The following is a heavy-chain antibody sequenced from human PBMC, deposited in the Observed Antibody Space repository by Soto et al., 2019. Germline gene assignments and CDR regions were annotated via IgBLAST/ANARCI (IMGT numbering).Heavy chain of an antibody. V-gene: IGHV3-30-3*01. CDR2: ISYDGSNK. D-gene: IGHD3-10*01. Sequence: QVQLVESGGGVVQPGRSLRLSCAASGFTFSSYAMHWVRQAPGKGLEWVAVISYDGSNKYYADSVKGRFTISRDNSKNPLYLQMNSLRAEDTAVYYCARDRGMVRGVIRYSFDYWGQGTLVTVSS. CDR3: ARDRGMVRGVIRYSFDY. J-gene: IGHJ4*02. CDR1: GFTFSSYA.